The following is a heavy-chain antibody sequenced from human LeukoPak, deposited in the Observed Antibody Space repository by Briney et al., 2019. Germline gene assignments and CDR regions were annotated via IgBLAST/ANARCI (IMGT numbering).Heavy chain of an antibody. CDR1: GFTFSSYA. Sequence: GRSLRLSCAASGFTFSSYAMSWVRQAPGKGLEWVSAISGSGGSTYYADSVKGRFTISRDNSKNTLYLQMNSLRAEDTAVYYCAKVGITIFGVVPPSDYWGQGALVTVSS. D-gene: IGHD3-3*01. J-gene: IGHJ4*02. CDR2: ISGSGGST. V-gene: IGHV3-23*01. CDR3: AKVGITIFGVVPPSDY.